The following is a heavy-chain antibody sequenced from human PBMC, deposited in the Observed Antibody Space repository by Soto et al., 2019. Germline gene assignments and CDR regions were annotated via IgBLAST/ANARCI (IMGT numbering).Heavy chain of an antibody. CDR1: GYTFSNYD. D-gene: IGHD3-10*01. CDR2: VNPNNGNT. CDR3: AKVTRKGSAIDFDY. V-gene: IGHV1-8*01. Sequence: QVQLVQSGAELKKPGASVKVSCKASGYTFSNYDMSWVRQATGQGPEWIGWVNPNNGNTDYAQKLQGRVTLTTDISTTTAYMQRTSRRSEDTAIYYCAKVTRKGSAIDFDYWGQGTLITVSS. J-gene: IGHJ4*02.